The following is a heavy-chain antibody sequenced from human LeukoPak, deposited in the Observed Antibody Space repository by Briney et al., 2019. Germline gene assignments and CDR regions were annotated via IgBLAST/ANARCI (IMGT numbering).Heavy chain of an antibody. Sequence: GGSLRLSCAASGFTFSSHEMNWVRQAPGKGLEWVSYISISGSSIYYADSVRGRFTISRDNAKNSLYLQMNSLRAEDTAVYYCASDEVFGELFDAYRGQGTLVTASS. J-gene: IGHJ1*01. V-gene: IGHV3-48*03. CDR1: GFTFSSHE. D-gene: IGHD3-10*02. CDR2: ISISGSSI. CDR3: ASDEVFGELFDAY.